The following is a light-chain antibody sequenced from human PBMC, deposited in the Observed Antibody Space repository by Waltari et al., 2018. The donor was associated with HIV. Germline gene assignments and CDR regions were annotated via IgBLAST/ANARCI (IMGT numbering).Light chain of an antibody. CDR1: ISNLGGNF. CDR2: RNE. V-gene: IGLV1-47*01. J-gene: IGLJ3*02. CDR3: STWDNSLSHWV. Sequence: QSVVTQPPSASGTPGQNISISCSGDISNLGGNFVYWYQQRPGTAPRLPIYRNEQRPSGVPDRVSGSKSATSAALAISGLRSEEEADYHCSTWDNSLSHWVFGGGTKVTVL.